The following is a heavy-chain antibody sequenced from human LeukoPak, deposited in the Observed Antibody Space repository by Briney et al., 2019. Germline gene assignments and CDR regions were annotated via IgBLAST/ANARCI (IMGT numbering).Heavy chain of an antibody. V-gene: IGHV3-49*04. CDR3: TRIMTTVTHSFDY. D-gene: IGHD4-17*01. CDR1: GFTPGDYA. CDR2: IRSKAYGGTT. Sequence: RSLRLSCTASGFTPGDYAMSWVRQAPGKGLEWVGFIRSKAYGGTTEYAASVKGRFTISRDDSKSIAYLQMNSLKTEDTAVYYCTRIMTTVTHSFDYWGQGTLVTVSS. J-gene: IGHJ4*02.